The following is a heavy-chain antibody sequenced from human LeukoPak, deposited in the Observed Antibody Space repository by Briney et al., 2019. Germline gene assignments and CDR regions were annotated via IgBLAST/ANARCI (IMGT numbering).Heavy chain of an antibody. Sequence: GGSLRLSCAASGFTFSSYSMNWVRQAPGKGLEWVSSISSSSYIYYADYVKGRFTISRDKSKNTLYLQMNSLRPEDTAVYYCARDVSAVGGLERPATLGYWGQGTLVTVSS. CDR2: ISSSSYI. CDR3: ARDVSAVGGLERPATLGY. D-gene: IGHD1-1*01. CDR1: GFTFSSYS. J-gene: IGHJ4*02. V-gene: IGHV3-21*01.